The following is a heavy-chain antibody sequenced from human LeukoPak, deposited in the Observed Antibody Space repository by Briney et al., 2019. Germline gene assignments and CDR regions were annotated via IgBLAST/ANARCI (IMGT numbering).Heavy chain of an antibody. CDR1: GGTFSSYT. D-gene: IGHD4-17*01. J-gene: IGHJ6*02. CDR2: IIPILGIA. Sequence: SVKVSCKASGGTFSSYTISWVRQAPGQGLEWMGRIIPILGIANYAQKFQGRVTITADKSTSTAYKELSSLRSEDTAVYYCARTDYGDYVEFLYGMDVWGQGTTVTVSS. V-gene: IGHV1-69*02. CDR3: ARTDYGDYVEFLYGMDV.